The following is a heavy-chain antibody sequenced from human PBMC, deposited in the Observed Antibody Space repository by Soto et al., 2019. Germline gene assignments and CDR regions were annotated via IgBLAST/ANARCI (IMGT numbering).Heavy chain of an antibody. V-gene: IGHV4-34*01. CDR2: INHSGST. CDR3: ASRLGSGKYYFDY. D-gene: IGHD3-10*01. J-gene: IGHJ4*02. Sequence: QVQLKQWGAGLLKPSETLSLTCAVYGGSFGAYYCSWIRQSPGKGLEWIGEINHSGSTNYNPSLKRRVTMSVATSKNHFSLKLSSVTAADTAVYFCASRLGSGKYYFDYWGQGTLLSVSS. CDR1: GGSFGAYY.